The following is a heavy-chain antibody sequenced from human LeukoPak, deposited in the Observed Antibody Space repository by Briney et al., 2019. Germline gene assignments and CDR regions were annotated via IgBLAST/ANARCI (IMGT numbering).Heavy chain of an antibody. CDR3: ARVVPAAIFMDYYHYMDV. CDR2: INHSGST. V-gene: IGHV4-34*01. Sequence: SETLSLTCAVYGGSFSGYYWSWIRQPPGKGLEWIGEINHSGSTNYNPSLKSRVTISVDTSKNQFSLKLSSVTAADTAVYYCARVVPAAIFMDYYHYMDVWGKGTTVTVSS. D-gene: IGHD2-2*02. CDR1: GGSFSGYY. J-gene: IGHJ6*03.